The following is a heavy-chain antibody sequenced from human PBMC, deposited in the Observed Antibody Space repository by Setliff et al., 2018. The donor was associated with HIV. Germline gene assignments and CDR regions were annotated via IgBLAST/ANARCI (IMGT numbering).Heavy chain of an antibody. D-gene: IGHD3-10*01. CDR2: IYHSGST. V-gene: IGHV4-38-2*01. J-gene: IGHJ4*02. CDR3: ARSIYGSGTYPLDI. CDR1: GCSISSGYY. Sequence: PSETLSLTCAVSGCSISSGYYWGWIRQPPGKGLEWIGSIYHSGSTQYNPSLKSRLTMSVDKSNNQFSLRLTSVTAADTAVYYCARSIYGSGTYPLDIWGPGILVTVSS.